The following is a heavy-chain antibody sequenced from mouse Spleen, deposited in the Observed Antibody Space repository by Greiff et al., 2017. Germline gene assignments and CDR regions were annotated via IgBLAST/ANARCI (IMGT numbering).Heavy chain of an antibody. V-gene: IGHV1-64*01. CDR1: GYTFTSYW. J-gene: IGHJ4*01. D-gene: IGHD1-1*02. CDR2: IHPNSGST. Sequence: QVQLKESGAELVKPGASVKLSCKASGYTFTSYWMHWVKQRPGQGLEWIGMIHPNSGSTNYNEKFKSKATLTVDKSSSTAYMQLSSLTSEDSAVYYCARKLSNAMDYWGQGTSVTVSS. CDR3: ARKLSNAMDY.